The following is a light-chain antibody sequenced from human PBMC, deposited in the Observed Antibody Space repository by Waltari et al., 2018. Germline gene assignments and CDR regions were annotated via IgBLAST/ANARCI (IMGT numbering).Light chain of an antibody. V-gene: IGLV2-14*03. Sequence: QSALTQPASVSGSPGQSITISCTGTSSDIGAYNFVSWYQKHPGKAPKVSIYDVNNRPAGVARRFRGSKSGNTASLTISGLQAEDEADYYCSSYTTGSTRYVFGSGTKVTVL. CDR1: SSDIGAYNF. J-gene: IGLJ1*01. CDR2: DVN. CDR3: SSYTTGSTRYV.